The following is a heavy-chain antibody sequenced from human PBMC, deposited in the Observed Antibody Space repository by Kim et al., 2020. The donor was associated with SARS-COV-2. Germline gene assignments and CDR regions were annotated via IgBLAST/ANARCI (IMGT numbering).Heavy chain of an antibody. Sequence: SETLSLTCAVSGGSVSTINWWSWVHQPPGKGLEWIGEIYRDGSTNYNPSLKSRVTISIDKSKNQFSLNLSSVTAADTAVYYCVSCLIADNSFWFDPWGQG. CDR3: VSCLIADNSFWFDP. CDR1: GGSVSTINW. J-gene: IGHJ5*01. V-gene: IGHV4-4*02. CDR2: IYRDGST. D-gene: IGHD1-1*01.